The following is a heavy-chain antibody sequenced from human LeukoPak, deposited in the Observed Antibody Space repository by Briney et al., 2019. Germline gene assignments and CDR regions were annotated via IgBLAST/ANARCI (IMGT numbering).Heavy chain of an antibody. J-gene: IGHJ4*02. D-gene: IGHD1-26*01. CDR1: GFAFSTYS. CDR2: ISSSSTYI. Sequence: GGALRLSCAASGFAFSTYSMNWVRQAPGKGLEWVSSISSSSTYIYYADSVKGRVTISRDNAKNSLYLQMNSLRAEDTAVYYCARVLSGCETTRCELDYWGQGTLVTVSS. CDR3: ARVLSGCETTRCELDY. V-gene: IGHV3-21*01.